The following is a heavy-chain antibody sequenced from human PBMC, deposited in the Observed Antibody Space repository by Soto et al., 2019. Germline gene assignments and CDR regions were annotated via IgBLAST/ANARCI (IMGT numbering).Heavy chain of an antibody. CDR2: LTADSDDT. CDR1: GFTFSTHT. J-gene: IGHJ4*02. D-gene: IGHD1-1*01. Sequence: EVQLLESGGTLVQPGGSLRLSCVASGFTFSTHTMNWVRQAPGKGLEWVSRLTADSDDTYYADSIKGRFTISRDNSKNTRYLQMTSLRAEDTAIYYCAKRLDRASLDVWGQGALVTVSS. CDR3: AKRLDRASLDV. V-gene: IGHV3-23*01.